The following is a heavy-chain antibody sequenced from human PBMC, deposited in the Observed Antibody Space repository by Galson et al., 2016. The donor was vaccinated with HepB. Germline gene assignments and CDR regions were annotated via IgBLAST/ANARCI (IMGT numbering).Heavy chain of an antibody. D-gene: IGHD5-24*01. V-gene: IGHV1-46*01. CDR1: GYSFTSYY. CDR2: INPSGGST. CDR3: ARSGTVTSWIQLCPKGYDYYYYGMDV. J-gene: IGHJ6*02. Sequence: SVKVSCKASGYSFTSYYMHWVRQAPGQGLEWMGIINPSGGSTSYAQKFQGRVTLTRDTSTSTVYMELSSLRSEDTAVYYCARSGTVTSWIQLCPKGYDYYYYGMDVWGQGTTVTVSS.